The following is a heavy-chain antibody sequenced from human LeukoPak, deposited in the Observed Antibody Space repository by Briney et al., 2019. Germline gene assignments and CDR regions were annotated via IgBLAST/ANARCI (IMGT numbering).Heavy chain of an antibody. CDR1: GFTFSNYA. Sequence: GGSLRLSCAASGFTFSNYAMNWVRQAPGKGLEWVSVINSSGGSTYYADSVKGRFTISRDNAKNSLYLQMNSLGAEDTAVYYCARANSRLEPFDYWGQGTLVTVPS. J-gene: IGHJ4*02. D-gene: IGHD1-1*01. V-gene: IGHV3-23*01. CDR3: ARANSRLEPFDY. CDR2: INSSGGST.